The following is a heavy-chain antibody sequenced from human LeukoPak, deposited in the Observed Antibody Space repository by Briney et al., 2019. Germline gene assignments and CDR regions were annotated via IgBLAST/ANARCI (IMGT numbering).Heavy chain of an antibody. CDR3: ARGVDTAMAP. D-gene: IGHD5-18*01. Sequence: PGGSLRLSCAASGFTFSSYGMNWVRQAPGKGLEWVSYISSSGSTIYYADSVKGRFTISRDNAKNSLYLQMNSLRAEDTAVYYCARGVDTAMAPWGQGTLVTVSS. V-gene: IGHV3-48*04. CDR2: ISSSGSTI. CDR1: GFTFSSYG. J-gene: IGHJ5*02.